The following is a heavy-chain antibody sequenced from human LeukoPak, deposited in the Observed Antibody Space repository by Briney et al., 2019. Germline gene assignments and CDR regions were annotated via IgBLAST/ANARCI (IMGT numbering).Heavy chain of an antibody. Sequence: PGGSLRLSCAASGFTFSSYDMHWVRHATGKGLEWVSAIGTAGDTYYPGSVKGRFTISRENAKNSLYLQMNSLRAGDTAVYYCARSVHFDGFDYWGQGTLVTVSS. CDR3: ARSVHFDGFDY. J-gene: IGHJ4*02. CDR1: GFTFSSYD. CDR2: IGTAGDT. D-gene: IGHD3-9*01. V-gene: IGHV3-13*01.